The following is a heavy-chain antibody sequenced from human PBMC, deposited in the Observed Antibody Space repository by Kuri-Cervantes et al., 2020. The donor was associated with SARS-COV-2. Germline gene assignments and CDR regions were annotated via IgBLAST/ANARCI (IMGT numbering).Heavy chain of an antibody. CDR3: ARQKFHYYDSSGYQGATGY. Sequence: GESLKISCKGSGYSFTSYWIGWVRQMPGKGLEWMGIIYPGDSDTRYSPSFQGQVTISADESISTAYLQWSSLKASDTAMYYCARQKFHYYDSSGYQGATGYWGQGTLVTVSS. CDR1: GYSFTSYW. CDR2: IYPGDSDT. D-gene: IGHD3-22*01. V-gene: IGHV5-51*01. J-gene: IGHJ4*02.